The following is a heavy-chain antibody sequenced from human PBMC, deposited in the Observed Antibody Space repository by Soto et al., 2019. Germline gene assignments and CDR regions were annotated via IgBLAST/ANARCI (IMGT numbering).Heavy chain of an antibody. Sequence: QVQLQEPGPELVKPSQTLSLTCTVSGGSISSRDYSWSCVRQSPGKGLEWIGYIYYSVSTYYNPSLKSRVTISVDTSKNKFPLNLSSMTDADTAVYYCARTPLGYWSGGSCNGVCRGYLIDYWGPGTLVILSS. CDR2: IYYSVST. CDR1: GGSISSRDYS. D-gene: IGHD2-15*01. CDR3: ARTPLGYWSGGSCNGVCRGYLIDY. V-gene: IGHV4-30-4*01. J-gene: IGHJ4*02.